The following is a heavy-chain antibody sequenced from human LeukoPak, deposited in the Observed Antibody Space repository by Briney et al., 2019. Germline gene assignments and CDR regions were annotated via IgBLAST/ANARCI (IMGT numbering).Heavy chain of an antibody. V-gene: IGHV1-8*02. Sequence: ASVKVSCKASGYSFTDYAMHWVRQAPGQRLEWMGWMSPNSSNTGYAQKFQGRVTMTRNAPMTTAYMELSSLRPEDTAVYFCASGKGAIDFWGQGTLVTVSS. CDR3: ASGKGAIDF. CDR2: MSPNSSNT. J-gene: IGHJ4*02. CDR1: GYSFTDYA.